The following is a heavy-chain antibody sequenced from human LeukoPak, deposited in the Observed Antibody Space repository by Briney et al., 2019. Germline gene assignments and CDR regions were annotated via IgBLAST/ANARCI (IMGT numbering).Heavy chain of an antibody. J-gene: IGHJ4*02. CDR1: GYTLSELS. CDR3: ARIGAARRRSACCDY. Sequence: ASVKVSCKVSGYTLSELSMHWVRQSPGKGLEWMGGFDVAETDTIYAQKFQGRVTMTRDTSISTAYMELSRLRSDDTAVYYCARIGAARRRSACCDYWGQGTLVTVSS. D-gene: IGHD2-15*01. CDR2: FDVAETDT. V-gene: IGHV1-24*01.